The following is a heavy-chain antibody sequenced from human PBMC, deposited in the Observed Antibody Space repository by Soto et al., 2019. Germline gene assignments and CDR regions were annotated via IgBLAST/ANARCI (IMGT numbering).Heavy chain of an antibody. CDR2: ISSSSSYI. V-gene: IGHV3-21*01. Sequence: EVQLVESGGGLVKPGGSLRLSCAASGFTFSSYSMNWVRQAPGKGLEWVSSISSSSSYIYYADSVKGRFTISRDNAKNSLYLQMNSLRAEDTAVYYCARSGSTVTSDGDYWGQGTLVTVSS. J-gene: IGHJ4*02. D-gene: IGHD4-17*01. CDR3: ARSGSTVTSDGDY. CDR1: GFTFSSYS.